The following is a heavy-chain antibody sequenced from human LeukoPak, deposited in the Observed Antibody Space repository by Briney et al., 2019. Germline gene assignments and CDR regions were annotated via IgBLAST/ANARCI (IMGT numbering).Heavy chain of an antibody. CDR1: GYSFTTYW. J-gene: IGHJ3*02. CDR2: IYPGDSDT. Sequence: GESLKISFKGSGYSFTTYWIGWVRQMPGKGLGWMGIIYPGDSDTRYSPSFQGQVTISADKSISTAHLQWSSLKASDTAMYYCASPGSGSSNAFDIWGQGTMVTVSS. D-gene: IGHD3-10*01. CDR3: ASPGSGSSNAFDI. V-gene: IGHV5-51*01.